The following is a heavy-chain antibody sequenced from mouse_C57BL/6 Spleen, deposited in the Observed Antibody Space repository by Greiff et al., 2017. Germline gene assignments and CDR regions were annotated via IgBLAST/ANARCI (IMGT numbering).Heavy chain of an antibody. J-gene: IGHJ2*01. D-gene: IGHD1-1*01. CDR3: ARGGTTVPFDD. V-gene: IGHV3-6*01. CDR1: GYSITSGYY. CDR2: ISYDGSN. Sequence: EVKLLESGPGLVKPSPSLSLTCSVTGYSITSGYYWNWIRQFPGNKLEWMGYISYDGSNNYNPSIKNRISITRDTSKNQFFLKLNSVTTEDTSTYDCARGGTTVPFDDWGQGTTLTVSS.